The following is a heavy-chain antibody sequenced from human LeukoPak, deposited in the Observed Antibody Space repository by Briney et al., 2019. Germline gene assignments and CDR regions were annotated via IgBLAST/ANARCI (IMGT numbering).Heavy chain of an antibody. CDR3: ARKVVGGSPYNWFDP. V-gene: IGHV3-21*01. CDR1: GFTFSSYS. J-gene: IGHJ5*02. D-gene: IGHD2-15*01. CDR2: ISSSSSHI. Sequence: GGSLRLSCAASGFTFSSYSMNWVCQAPGKGLEWVSSISSSSSHIYYADSVKGRFTISRDNAKNSLYLQMNSLRAEDTAVYYCARKVVGGSPYNWFDPWGQGTLVTVSS.